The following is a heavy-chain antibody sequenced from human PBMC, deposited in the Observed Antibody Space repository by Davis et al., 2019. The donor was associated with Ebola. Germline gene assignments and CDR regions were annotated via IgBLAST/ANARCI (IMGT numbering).Heavy chain of an antibody. D-gene: IGHD3-9*01. CDR2: ISFSGSTI. CDR3: AKLTPDILTGRYFDY. CDR1: GFTFSSFA. Sequence: GESLKISCAASGFTFSSFAMNWVRQAPGKGLEWLSYISFSGSTIYYADSVKGRFTISRDNAKNSLYLQMNSLRDEDTAVYYCAKLTPDILTGRYFDYWGQGTLVTVSS. J-gene: IGHJ4*02. V-gene: IGHV3-48*02.